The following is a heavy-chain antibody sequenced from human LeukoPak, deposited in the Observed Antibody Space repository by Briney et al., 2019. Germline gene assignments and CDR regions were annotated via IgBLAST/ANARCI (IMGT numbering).Heavy chain of an antibody. Sequence: KSSETLSLTCTVSGGSISSGSYYWSWIRQPAGKGLEWIGRIYTSGSTNYNPSLKSRVTISVDTSNNQFSLKLSSVTAADTDVYYCARGLGYYDILTGYYKGDYFDYWGQGTLVTVSS. J-gene: IGHJ4*02. CDR2: IYTSGST. CDR1: GGSISSGSYY. V-gene: IGHV4-61*02. CDR3: ARGLGYYDILTGYYKGDYFDY. D-gene: IGHD3-9*01.